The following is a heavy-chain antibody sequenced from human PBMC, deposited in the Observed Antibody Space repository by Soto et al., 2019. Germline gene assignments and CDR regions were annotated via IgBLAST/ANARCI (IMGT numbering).Heavy chain of an antibody. J-gene: IGHJ3*02. D-gene: IGHD3-10*01. CDR3: ARGYRGVPSQYEVNDAFDI. V-gene: IGHV3-21*01. Sequence: DSGGGLVKPGGSLRLSCAASGFTFSNYAMNWVRQAPGEGLEWVSSISSSSTYIYYADSIQGRFTISRDNARDSLSLQLNSLRAEDTAVYYCARGYRGVPSQYEVNDAFDIWGQGTVVTVSS. CDR1: GFTFSNYA. CDR2: ISSSSTYI.